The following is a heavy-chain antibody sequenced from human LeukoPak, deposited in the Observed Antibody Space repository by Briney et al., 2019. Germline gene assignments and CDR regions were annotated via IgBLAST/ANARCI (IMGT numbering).Heavy chain of an antibody. CDR1: GGSISSSSYY. CDR2: IYYSGST. J-gene: IGHJ5*02. Sequence: KTSETLSLTCTVSGGSISSSSYYWGWIRQPPGKGLEWIGYIYYSGSTNYNPSLKSRLTISVDTSKNQFSLKLSSVTAADTAVYYCARGDLGYCSSTSCYGWFDPWGQGTLVTVSS. V-gene: IGHV4-61*05. CDR3: ARGDLGYCSSTSCYGWFDP. D-gene: IGHD2-2*01.